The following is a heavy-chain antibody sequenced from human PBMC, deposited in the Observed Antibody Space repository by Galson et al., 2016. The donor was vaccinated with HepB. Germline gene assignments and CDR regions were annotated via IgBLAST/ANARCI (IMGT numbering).Heavy chain of an antibody. CDR2: ISGSSSQK. Sequence: SLRLSCAASGFTFTTYNMHWVRQAPGKGLEWVSSISGSSSQKYYADSMKGRFTISRDNAKNSVFLQMDSLRAGDTAIYYCASPDLALTGTGEQYFQHWGQGTLVSVSS. J-gene: IGHJ1*01. D-gene: IGHD6-19*01. CDR1: GFTFTTYN. CDR3: ASPDLALTGTGEQYFQH. V-gene: IGHV3-21*06.